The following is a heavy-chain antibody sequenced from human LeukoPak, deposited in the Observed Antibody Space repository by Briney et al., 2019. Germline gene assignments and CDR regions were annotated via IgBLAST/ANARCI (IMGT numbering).Heavy chain of an antibody. D-gene: IGHD3-16*01. CDR1: GFTFSSYE. CDR2: ISSSGSTI. CDR3: ARDQPLYYFDY. Sequence: GGSLRLPCAASGFTFSSYEMNWVRQAPGKGLEWVSYISSSGSTIYYADSVKGRFTISRDNAKNSLYLQMNSLRAEDTAVYYCARDQPLYYFDYWGQGTLVTVSS. J-gene: IGHJ4*02. V-gene: IGHV3-48*03.